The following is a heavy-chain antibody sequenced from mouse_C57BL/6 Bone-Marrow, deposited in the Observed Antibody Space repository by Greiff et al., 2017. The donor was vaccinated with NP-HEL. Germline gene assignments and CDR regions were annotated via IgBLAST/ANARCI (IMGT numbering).Heavy chain of an antibody. D-gene: IGHD1-1*01. J-gene: IGHJ4*01. CDR2: IWSDGST. V-gene: IGHV2-6-1*01. Sequence: VQLVESGPGLVAPSQSLSITCTVSGFSLTSYGVHWVRQPPGKGLEWLVVIWSDGSTTYNSALKSRLSISKDNSKSQVFLKMNSLQTDDTAMYYCARHPYGSSFYYAMDYWGQGTSVTVSS. CDR3: ARHPYGSSFYYAMDY. CDR1: GFSLTSYG.